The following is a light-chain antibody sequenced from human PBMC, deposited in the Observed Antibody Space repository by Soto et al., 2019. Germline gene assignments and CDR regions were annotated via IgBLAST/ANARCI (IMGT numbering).Light chain of an antibody. V-gene: IGKV3-20*01. J-gene: IGKJ5*01. CDR3: QKYGSSPIT. Sequence: ENVLTPSPGTPSLSLGEKDTLSCSASQSVSSSYLAWYHQKPGQAPRLLIYETSSRATGITDRFSGSGSGTDFTLTINRLEPEDLALYYCQKYGSSPITFGQGTRLEIK. CDR1: QSVSSSY. CDR2: ETS.